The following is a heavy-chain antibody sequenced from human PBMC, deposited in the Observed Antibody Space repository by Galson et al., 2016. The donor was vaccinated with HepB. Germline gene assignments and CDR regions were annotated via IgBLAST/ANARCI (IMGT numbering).Heavy chain of an antibody. D-gene: IGHD3-10*01. CDR1: GFSLNTSGVG. CDR2: IYWNNYE. CDR3: AHSGDSYDSGWAFDV. V-gene: IGHV2-5*01. J-gene: IGHJ3*01. Sequence: PALVKPTQTLTLTCTFSGFSLNTSGVGVGWIRQPPGKALEWVALIYWNNYERYSPSLRSRVTITKDTSKNQVVLTMTNMDPVDKGTYYCAHSGDSYDSGWAFDVWGQGTMVTVSS.